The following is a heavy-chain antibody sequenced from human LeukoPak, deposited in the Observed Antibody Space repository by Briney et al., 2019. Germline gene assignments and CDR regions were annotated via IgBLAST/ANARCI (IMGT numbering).Heavy chain of an antibody. D-gene: IGHD1-26*01. J-gene: IGHJ5*01. CDR1: GYTFTGYY. CDR3: ARASGSYWWFDS. V-gene: IGHV1-2*02. Sequence: GASVKVSCKASGYTFTGYYLHWVRQAPGQGLEWMGCVNPNSGDTNYAQKFQGSVTMTRDTSISTVYMELSRLRSDDTAVYYCARASGSYWWFDSWGQGTLVTLSS. CDR2: VNPNSGDT.